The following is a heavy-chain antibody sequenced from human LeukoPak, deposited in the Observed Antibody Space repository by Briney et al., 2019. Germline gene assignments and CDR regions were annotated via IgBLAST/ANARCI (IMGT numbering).Heavy chain of an antibody. Sequence: ASVKVSCKASGYTFTGYYMHWVRQAPGQGLEWMGWINPNSGGTNYAQKFQGRVTMTRDTSISTAYMELSRLRSDDTAVYYFARANTMIVVVIQPLDYWGQGTLVTVSS. CDR2: INPNSGGT. D-gene: IGHD3-22*01. CDR1: GYTFTGYY. CDR3: ARANTMIVVVIQPLDY. J-gene: IGHJ4*02. V-gene: IGHV1-2*02.